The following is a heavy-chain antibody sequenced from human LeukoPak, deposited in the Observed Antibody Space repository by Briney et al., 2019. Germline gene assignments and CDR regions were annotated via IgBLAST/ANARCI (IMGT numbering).Heavy chain of an antibody. Sequence: GGSLRLSCAPSGFTFSSSAMTWVRQAPGKGLEWVSLISGSGGNTYYADSVKGRFTISRDNSKNTLYLQMNSLRAEDTAVYHCAKDIQCTYWGQGTLVTVSS. D-gene: IGHD2-21*01. CDR1: GFTFSSSA. CDR2: ISGSGGNT. CDR3: AKDIQCTY. J-gene: IGHJ4*02. V-gene: IGHV3-23*01.